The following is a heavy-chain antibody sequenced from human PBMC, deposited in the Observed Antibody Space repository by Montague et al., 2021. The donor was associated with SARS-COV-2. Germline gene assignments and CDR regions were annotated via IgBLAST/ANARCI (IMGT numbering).Heavy chain of an antibody. V-gene: IGHV4-59*11. D-gene: IGHD3-16*01. CDR2: FDHSGDT. CDR1: GGSISGHY. Sequence: SETLSLTCSVSGGSISGHYWSWIRQPPGKGLEWIGNFDHSGDTKYNPSLKSRATISVDTFKNHFALRLSSVTAADTAVYYCAREFRIELWQTNWWFGLWGQGTLVTVSS. CDR3: AREFRIELWQTNWWFGL. J-gene: IGHJ2*01.